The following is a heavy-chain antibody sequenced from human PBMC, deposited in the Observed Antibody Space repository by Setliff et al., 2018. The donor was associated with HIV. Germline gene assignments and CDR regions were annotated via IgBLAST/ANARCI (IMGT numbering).Heavy chain of an antibody. J-gene: IGHJ2*01. D-gene: IGHD6-19*01. CDR3: AKIAVSGIWYFDL. CDR2: ISTGGGFT. V-gene: IGHV3-23*01. CDR1: SSYA. Sequence: LRLSCAASSSYAMSWVRQAPGKGLEWVSSISTGGGFTYYADSVKGRFTISRDNSKNTLYLQMNSLRAEDTAVYYCAKIAVSGIWYFDLWGRGTLVTVSS.